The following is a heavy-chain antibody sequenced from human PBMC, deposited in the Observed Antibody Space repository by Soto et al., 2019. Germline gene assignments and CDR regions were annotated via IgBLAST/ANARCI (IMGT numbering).Heavy chain of an antibody. V-gene: IGHV5-51*01. CDR1: GYRFANHC. CDR3: ARRGRGIGGYYYGMDV. J-gene: IGHJ6*02. Sequence: LVESLQISRNGSGYRFANHCVGRVRQMPGKGLEWMGIIYPGDSDTRYSPSFQGQVTISADKSISTAYLQWSSLKASDTAMYYCARRGRGIGGYYYGMDVWGQGTTVTVSS. D-gene: IGHD3-16*01. CDR2: IYPGDSDT.